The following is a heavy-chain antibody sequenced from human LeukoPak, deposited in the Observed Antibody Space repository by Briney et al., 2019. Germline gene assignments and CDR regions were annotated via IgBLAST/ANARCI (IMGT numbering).Heavy chain of an antibody. V-gene: IGHV3-7*01. J-gene: IGHJ6*04. CDR1: GFTFSSYW. CDR2: INQDGSEK. D-gene: IGHD3-16*01. CDR3: ARGGGGMDV. Sequence: PGGSLRLFCAASGFTFSSYWMSWVRQAPGKGLEWVANINQDGSEKYYVDSVKGRFTISRDNAKNSLYLQMNTLRAEDTAVYHCARGGGGMDVWGKGTTVTVSS.